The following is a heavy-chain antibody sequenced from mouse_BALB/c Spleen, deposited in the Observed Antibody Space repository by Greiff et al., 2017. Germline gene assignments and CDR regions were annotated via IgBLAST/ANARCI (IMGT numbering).Heavy chain of an antibody. CDR3: ARDLYYGNLAWFAY. CDR1: GFTFSDYY. V-gene: IGHV5-4*02. CDR2: ISDGGSYT. J-gene: IGHJ3*01. Sequence: QRVESGGGLVKPGGSLKLSCAASGFTFSDYYMYWVRQTPEKRLEWVATISDGGSYTYYPDSVKGRFTISRDNAKNNLYLQMSSLKSEDTAMYYCARDLYYGNLAWFAYWGQGTLVTVSA. D-gene: IGHD2-1*01.